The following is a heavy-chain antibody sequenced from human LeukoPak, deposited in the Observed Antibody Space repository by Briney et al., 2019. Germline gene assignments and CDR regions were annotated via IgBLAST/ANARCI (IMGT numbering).Heavy chain of an antibody. CDR3: ARIVAGY. Sequence: PGGSLRLSCAASGFTFSSYWVSWVRQAPGKGLEWVATINQDGSEKYYVDSVKGRFTISTDNAKNSLYLQMNSPRVDDTAIYYCARIVAGYWGQGTLVTVSS. D-gene: IGHD5-12*01. J-gene: IGHJ4*02. CDR2: INQDGSEK. V-gene: IGHV3-7*01. CDR1: GFTFSSYW.